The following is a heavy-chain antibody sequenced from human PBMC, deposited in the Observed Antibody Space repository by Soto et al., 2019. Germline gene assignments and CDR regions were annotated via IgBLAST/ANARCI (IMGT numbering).Heavy chain of an antibody. D-gene: IGHD2-2*01. CDR1: GGTFSSYA. J-gene: IGHJ6*02. V-gene: IGHV1-69*13. Sequence: GASVKVSCKASGGTFSSYAISWVRQAPGQGLEWMGGIIPIFGTANYAQKFQGRVTITADESTSTAYMELSSLRSEDTAVYYCAGSTKQIVVVPAALFYYYYGMDVWGQGTTVTAP. CDR2: IIPIFGTA. CDR3: AGSTKQIVVVPAALFYYYYGMDV.